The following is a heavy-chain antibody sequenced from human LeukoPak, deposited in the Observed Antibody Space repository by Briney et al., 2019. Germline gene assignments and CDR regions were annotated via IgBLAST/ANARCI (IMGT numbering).Heavy chain of an antibody. CDR2: INPNSGGT. CDR1: GYTFTGYY. V-gene: IGHV1-2*02. CDR3: ARQGVNYGDAWAFDI. Sequence: ASVKVSCKASGYTFTGYYMHWVRQAPGQGLEWMGWINPNSGGTNYAQKFQGRVTMTRDTSITTAYMELSRLRSDDTAVYYCARQGVNYGDAWAFDIWGQGTMVTVSS. D-gene: IGHD4-17*01. J-gene: IGHJ3*02.